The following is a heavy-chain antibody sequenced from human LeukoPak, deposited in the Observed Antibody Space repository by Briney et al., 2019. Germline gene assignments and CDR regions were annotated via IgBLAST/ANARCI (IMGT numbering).Heavy chain of an antibody. V-gene: IGHV7-4-1*02. CDR3: ARDLRGNDYVWGSYLVLDP. D-gene: IGHD3-16*02. Sequence: ASVKVSCKASGYTFTTYAMNWVRQAPGQGLEWMGWINTNTGNPTYAQGFTGRFVFSLDTSVSTAYLQISSLKAEDTAVYYCARDLRGNDYVWGSYLVLDPWGQGTLVTVS. J-gene: IGHJ5*02. CDR2: INTNTGNP. CDR1: GYTFTTYA.